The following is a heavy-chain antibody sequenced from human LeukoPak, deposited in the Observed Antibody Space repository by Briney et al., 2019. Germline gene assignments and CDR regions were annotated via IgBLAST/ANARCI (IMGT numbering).Heavy chain of an antibody. Sequence: SETLSLTCTVSGYSISSGYFWGWIRQPPGKGLEWIGSIHHSGSTSYNPSLKSRLTISVDTSKNQFSLKLSSVTAADTAVYYCAGVYYTWAAPYYYYYMDVWGKGTTVTISS. D-gene: IGHD2-8*01. CDR1: GYSISSGYF. V-gene: IGHV4-38-2*02. J-gene: IGHJ6*03. CDR2: IHHSGST. CDR3: AGVYYTWAAPYYYYYMDV.